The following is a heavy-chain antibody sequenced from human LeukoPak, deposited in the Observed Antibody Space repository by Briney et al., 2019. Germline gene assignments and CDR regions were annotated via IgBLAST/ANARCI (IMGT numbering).Heavy chain of an antibody. CDR2: ISGSGAKT. Sequence: GRSLRLSCAASGFTFSTYAMNWVRQAPGKGLEWVSAISGSGAKTYYADFVKGRFTISRDNSRNALYLQMNSLRAEDTAVYYCAKEYSGSFSPFPSYFDYWGQGTLVTVSS. V-gene: IGHV3-23*01. J-gene: IGHJ4*02. CDR3: AKEYSGSFSPFPSYFDY. D-gene: IGHD1-26*01. CDR1: GFTFSTYA.